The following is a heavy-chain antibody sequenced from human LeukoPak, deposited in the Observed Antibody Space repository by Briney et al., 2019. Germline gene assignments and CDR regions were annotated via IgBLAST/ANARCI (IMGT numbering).Heavy chain of an antibody. CDR1: GVSITTHY. CDR2: MTDSETT. CDR3: ATIKSGYPFGYFDF. D-gene: IGHD5-18*01. Sequence: SSETLSLTCTVSGVSITTHYWSWLRQPPGKELEWIAYMTDSETTKNNPSLKSRITLSADTSKNQFSLSLSSVTDADTAVYFCATIKSGYPFGYFDFWGQGILVTVSS. J-gene: IGHJ4*02. V-gene: IGHV4-59*11.